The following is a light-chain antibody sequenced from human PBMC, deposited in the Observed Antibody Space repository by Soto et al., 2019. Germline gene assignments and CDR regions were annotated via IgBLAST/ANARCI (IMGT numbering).Light chain of an antibody. J-gene: IGKJ5*01. CDR2: DAS. V-gene: IGKV3-11*01. CDR1: QSVSSY. CDR3: QQRSNWPPT. Sequence: EIVLTQSPATLSLSPGERATLSCRASQSVSSYLAWYQQKPGQAPRLLIYDASNSATGIPARFSGSGSGTDFTLTISSLEPEDSAVYYCQQRSNWPPTFGQGTRLENK.